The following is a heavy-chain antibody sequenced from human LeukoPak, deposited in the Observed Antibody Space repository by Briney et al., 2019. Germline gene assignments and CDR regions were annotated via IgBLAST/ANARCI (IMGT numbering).Heavy chain of an antibody. J-gene: IGHJ6*02. CDR1: GGPISSSSYY. CDR2: IYYSGST. V-gene: IGHV4-39*01. Sequence: SETLSLTCTVSGGPISSSSYYWGWIRQPPGKGLEWIGSIYYSGSTYYNPSLKSRVTISVDTSKNQFSLKLSSVTAADTAVYYCASTMVRGVMTFFYYYGMDVWGQGTTVTVSS. D-gene: IGHD3-10*01. CDR3: ASTMVRGVMTFFYYYGMDV.